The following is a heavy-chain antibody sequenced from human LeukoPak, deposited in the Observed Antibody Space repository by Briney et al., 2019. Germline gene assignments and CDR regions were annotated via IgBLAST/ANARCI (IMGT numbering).Heavy chain of an antibody. CDR3: ASGDNDPLFDY. V-gene: IGHV4-59*06. Sequence: PSETLSLTCTVSGGSISSYYWSWIRQHPGKGLEWIGSIYYSGSTNYNPSLQGRVTISLDTSRNQFSLKLSSVTAADTAVYYCASGDNDPLFDYWGQGTLVTVSS. CDR1: GGSISSYY. J-gene: IGHJ4*02. CDR2: IYYSGST. D-gene: IGHD6-25*01.